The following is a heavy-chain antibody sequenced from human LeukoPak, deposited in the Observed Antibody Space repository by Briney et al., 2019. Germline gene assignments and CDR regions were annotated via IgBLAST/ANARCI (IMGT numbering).Heavy chain of an antibody. CDR1: GFTFGSYA. J-gene: IGHJ4*02. CDR2: ISGGGGRP. Sequence: SGGSLRLSCAASGFTFGSYAMSWVRQAPGQGLEWVSAISGGGGRPFSTDSVNGRFTISRDNSENTLYLKMNSLRAEDTAVYYCAKRACSSSSCSYFDNWGQGTLVSVSS. D-gene: IGHD2-2*01. V-gene: IGHV3-23*01. CDR3: AKRACSSSSCSYFDN.